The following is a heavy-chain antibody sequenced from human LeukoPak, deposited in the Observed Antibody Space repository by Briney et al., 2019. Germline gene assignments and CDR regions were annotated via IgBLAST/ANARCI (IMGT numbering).Heavy chain of an antibody. CDR2: INPNSGGT. V-gene: IGHV1-2*02. J-gene: IGHJ4*02. CDR3: ARDRREVYKYGSGTFKFGENFFDS. CDR1: GYTFTDYY. Sequence: ASVKVSCKASGYTFTDYYIHWVRLAPGQGLEWMGWINPNSGGTKYAQKFQGRVTMTRDTSITTAFMELSRLRSDDTALYYCARDRREVYKYGSGTFKFGENFFDSWGQGTLVTVSS. D-gene: IGHD3-10*01.